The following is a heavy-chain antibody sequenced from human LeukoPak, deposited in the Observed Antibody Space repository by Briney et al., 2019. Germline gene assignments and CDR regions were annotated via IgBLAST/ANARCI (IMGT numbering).Heavy chain of an antibody. CDR3: ARGGYCSSTSCQSYYYYMDV. D-gene: IGHD2-2*01. Sequence: QPGGSLRLSCAASGFTFSSYWMSWVRQAPGKGLEWVANIKQDGSEKYYVDSVKGRFTISRDNAKNSLYLQMNSLRAEDTAVYYCARGGYCSSTSCQSYYYYMDVWGKGTTVTVSS. CDR1: GFTFSSYW. CDR2: IKQDGSEK. V-gene: IGHV3-7*01. J-gene: IGHJ6*03.